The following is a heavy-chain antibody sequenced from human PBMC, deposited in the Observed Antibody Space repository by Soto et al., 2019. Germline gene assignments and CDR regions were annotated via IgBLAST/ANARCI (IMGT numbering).Heavy chain of an antibody. D-gene: IGHD3-22*01. CDR1: GGSFSGYY. Sequence: SETLSLTCAVYGGSFSGYYWSWIRQPPGKGLEWIGEINHSGRTNYNPSLKSRVTKSEDTSKNQISLKLSSVTAADTAVYYCAIDAYYYDSSGYRPPPYYYYYGMDVWGQGTTVTVS. CDR2: INHSGRT. J-gene: IGHJ6*02. CDR3: AIDAYYYDSSGYRPPPYYYYYGMDV. V-gene: IGHV4-34*01.